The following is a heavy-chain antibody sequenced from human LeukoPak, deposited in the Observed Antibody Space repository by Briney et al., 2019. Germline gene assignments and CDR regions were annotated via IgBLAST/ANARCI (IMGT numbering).Heavy chain of an antibody. CDR3: ARLVEDIVVVPAANQAKYYYYYMDV. Sequence: ASVKVSCKASGYTFTSYGISWVRQAPGQGLEWMGWISAYNGNTNYAQKLQGRVTMTTDTSTSTAYMELRSLRSDDTAVYYCARLVEDIVVVPAANQAKYYYYYMDVWGKGTTVTVSS. CDR1: GYTFTSYG. J-gene: IGHJ6*03. V-gene: IGHV1-18*01. CDR2: ISAYNGNT. D-gene: IGHD2-2*01.